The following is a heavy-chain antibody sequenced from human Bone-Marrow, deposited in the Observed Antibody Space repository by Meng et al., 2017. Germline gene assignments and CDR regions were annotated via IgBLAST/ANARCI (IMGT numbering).Heavy chain of an antibody. V-gene: IGHV4-31*03. CDR2: IYYSGST. CDR1: GGSISSGGYY. Sequence: QVHLQGAGPGPVEPSQTLSLTCTGSGGSISSGGYYWNWIRQHPGKGLEWIGYIYYSGSTFYNPSLKSRITISVDTSKNHFSLKLSSVTAADTAVYYCASLYGVVGASWFDPWGQGTLVTVSS. D-gene: IGHD1-26*01. CDR3: ASLYGVVGASWFDP. J-gene: IGHJ5*02.